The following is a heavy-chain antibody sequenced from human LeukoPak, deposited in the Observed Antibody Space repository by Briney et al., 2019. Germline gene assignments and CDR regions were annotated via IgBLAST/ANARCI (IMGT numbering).Heavy chain of an antibody. J-gene: IGHJ4*02. CDR1: GGSFSGYY. V-gene: IGHV4-34*01. CDR3: ARGRQQWLVPLDY. Sequence: SETLSLTCAVCGGSFSGYYWSWIRQPPGKGLEWIGEINHSGSTNYNPSLKSRVTISVDTSKNQFSLKLSSVTAADTAVYYCARGRQQWLVPLDYWGQGTLVTVSS. CDR2: INHSGST. D-gene: IGHD6-19*01.